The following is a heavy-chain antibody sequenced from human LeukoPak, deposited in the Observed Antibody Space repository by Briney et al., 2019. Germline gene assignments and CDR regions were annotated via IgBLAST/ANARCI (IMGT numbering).Heavy chain of an antibody. CDR2: INHSGST. CDR1: GGSFSGYY. D-gene: IGHD5-12*01. J-gene: IGHJ3*02. V-gene: IGHV4-34*01. CDR3: ARGSVNIVATIMGAFDI. Sequence: SETLSLTCAVYGGSFSGYYWSWIRQPPGKGLEWIGEINHSGSTNYNPSLKSRVTISVDTSKNHYSLKLSSVTAADTAVYYCARGSVNIVATIMGAFDIWGQGTMVTVSS.